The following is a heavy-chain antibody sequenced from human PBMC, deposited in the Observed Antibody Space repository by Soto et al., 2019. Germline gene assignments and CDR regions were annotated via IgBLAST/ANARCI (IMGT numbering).Heavy chain of an antibody. V-gene: IGHV3-30-3*01. J-gene: IGHJ4*02. Sequence: PGGSLRLSCTASGFTFSNYGMHWVRQAPGKGLKWVAVISYDGSNKYYADSVKGRFTISRDNSKNTLYLQMNSLRAEDTAVYFCARGRDYLRDHFXFSGQRTLVTVSS. D-gene: IGHD3-10*02. CDR3: ARGRDYLRDHFXF. CDR2: ISYDGSNK. CDR1: GFTFSNYG.